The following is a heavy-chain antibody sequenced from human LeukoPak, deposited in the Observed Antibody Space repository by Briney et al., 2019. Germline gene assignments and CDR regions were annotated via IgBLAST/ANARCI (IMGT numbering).Heavy chain of an antibody. D-gene: IGHD7-27*01. V-gene: IGHV3-9*01. Sequence: GGSLRLSCAASGFTFDDYAMHWVRQAPGKGLEWVSGISWNSGSIGYADSVKGRFTISRDNAKNSLYLQMNSLRAEDTALYYCAKNSNWGSWGGNDAFDIWGQGTMVTVSS. CDR1: GFTFDDYA. J-gene: IGHJ3*02. CDR3: AKNSNWGSWGGNDAFDI. CDR2: ISWNSGSI.